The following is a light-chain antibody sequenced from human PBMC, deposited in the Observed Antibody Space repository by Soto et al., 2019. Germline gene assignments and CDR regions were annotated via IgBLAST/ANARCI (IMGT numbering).Light chain of an antibody. CDR2: GNS. Sequence: QSVLTQPPSVSGAPGQRVTISCTGSSSNIGAGYDVHWYQQLPGTAPKLLIYGNSNRPSGVPDRFSGSESGSSASLAITGLQAEDEADYYCQSYDSSLRGGVFGGGTKLTVL. CDR3: QSYDSSLRGGV. J-gene: IGLJ3*02. CDR1: SSNIGAGYD. V-gene: IGLV1-40*01.